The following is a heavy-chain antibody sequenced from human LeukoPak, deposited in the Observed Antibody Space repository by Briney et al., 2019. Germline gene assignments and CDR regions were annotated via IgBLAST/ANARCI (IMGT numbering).Heavy chain of an antibody. CDR2: IRSSGRAK. J-gene: IGHJ6*02. D-gene: IGHD6-13*01. V-gene: IGHV3-48*01. CDR3: AGGYSSSWYYYYYYGMDV. Sequence: RTGGSLRLSCAASGSTFSNNGMSWVRQAPGKGLEWVSNIRSSGRAKYYADSVKGRFTISRDNAKNSLYLQMNSLRAEDTAVYYCAGGYSSSWYYYYYYGMDVWGQGTTVTVSS. CDR1: GSTFSNNG.